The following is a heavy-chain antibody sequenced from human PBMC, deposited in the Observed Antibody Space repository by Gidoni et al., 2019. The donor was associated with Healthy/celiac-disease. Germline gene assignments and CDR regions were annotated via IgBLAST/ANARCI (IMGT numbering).Heavy chain of an antibody. CDR3: ARGRGSSWYLGWFDP. V-gene: IGHV4-34*01. Sequence: QVQLQQWGAGLLKPSETLSLTCAVYGGSFRGYYWSWIRQPPGKGLEWIGEINHSGSTNYNPSLKSRVTISVDTSKNQFSLKLSSVTAADTAVYYCARGRGSSWYLGWFDPWGQGTLVTVSS. CDR1: GGSFRGYY. CDR2: INHSGST. D-gene: IGHD6-13*01. J-gene: IGHJ5*02.